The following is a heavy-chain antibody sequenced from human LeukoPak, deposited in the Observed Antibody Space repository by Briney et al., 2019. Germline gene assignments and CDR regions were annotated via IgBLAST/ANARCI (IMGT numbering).Heavy chain of an antibody. V-gene: IGHV1-8*01. CDR3: ARSEVYYYYMDV. Sequence: ASVKVSCKASGYTFTSYDINWVRQATGQGLEWMGWMNPNSGNTGYAQKFQGRVTMTRDTSASTAYMELSSLRSEDMAVYYCARSEVYYYYMDVWGKGTTVTVSS. CDR2: MNPNSGNT. J-gene: IGHJ6*03. CDR1: GYTFTSYD.